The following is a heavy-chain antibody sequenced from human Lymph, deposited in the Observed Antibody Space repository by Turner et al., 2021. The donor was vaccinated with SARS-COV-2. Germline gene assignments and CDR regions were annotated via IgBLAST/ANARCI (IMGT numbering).Heavy chain of an antibody. Sequence: QVQLVESGGGGVQPGRSLRPSCAASGFPFSNYAMHWVRQAPGKGLEWVAVISYDGSNKYYADSVKGRFTISRDNSKNTLYLQMNSLRAEDTAVYYCAAYGAYYYGLDVWGQGTTVTVSS. CDR3: AAYGAYYYGLDV. D-gene: IGHD3-10*01. CDR2: ISYDGSNK. CDR1: GFPFSNYA. J-gene: IGHJ6*02. V-gene: IGHV3-30-3*01.